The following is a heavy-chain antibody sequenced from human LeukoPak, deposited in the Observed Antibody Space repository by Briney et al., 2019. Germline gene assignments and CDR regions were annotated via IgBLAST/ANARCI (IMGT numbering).Heavy chain of an antibody. CDR3: ARDERFCNGDNHYPDLGY. D-gene: IGHD2-15*01. V-gene: IGHV1-2*02. CDR2: INPNTGAT. Sequence: ASVKVSCKASGYTFTGYYMFWVRQAPGQGLEWMGWINPNTGATKYGQNFQGRVTLTMDTSIRTTFMELSSLRSDDTAFYYCARDERFCNGDNHYPDLGYWGQGTLVTVSS. CDR1: GYTFTGYY. J-gene: IGHJ4*02.